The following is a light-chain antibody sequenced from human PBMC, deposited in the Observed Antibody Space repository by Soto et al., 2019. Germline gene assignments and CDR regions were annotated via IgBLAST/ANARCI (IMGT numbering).Light chain of an antibody. CDR2: SAS. Sequence: EIVMTQSPATLSVSPGERATLSCRASQSISSNLAWYQQKPGQAPRLLIYSASTRATGIPARFSGSGSGTEFTLTLSSLQSEDFAVYYCQHYSYSPPAVFGPGTKVEIK. V-gene: IGKV3D-15*01. CDR3: QHYSYSPPAV. CDR1: QSISSN. J-gene: IGKJ3*01.